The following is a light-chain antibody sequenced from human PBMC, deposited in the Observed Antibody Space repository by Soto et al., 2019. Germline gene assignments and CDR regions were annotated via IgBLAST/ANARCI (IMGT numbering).Light chain of an antibody. V-gene: IGLV2-14*03. J-gene: IGLJ2*01. CDR3: SSYASGSTVV. CDR1: SSDVGGYNY. Sequence: QSALTQPASVSGSPGQSITISCTGTSSDVGGYNYVSWYQHHPGRAPKLMIYDVTNRPSGVSNRFSGSKSGNTASLTSSGLQAEDEADYYCSSYASGSTVVFGGGTKLTVL. CDR2: DVT.